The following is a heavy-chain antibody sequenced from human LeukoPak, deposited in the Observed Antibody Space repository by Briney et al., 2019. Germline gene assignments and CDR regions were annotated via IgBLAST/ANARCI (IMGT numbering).Heavy chain of an antibody. CDR2: IYYSGST. CDR3: AKPSNYYGSATDAFDF. CDR1: GGSISSSYSY. Sequence: SETLSLTCIVSGGSISSSYSYWGWIRQPPGKGLEWIGNIYYSGSTYYNPSLKSRVTISVDTSKNHFSLKLNSVTAADTAVYYCAKPSNYYGSATDAFDFWGQGTMVTVSS. D-gene: IGHD3-10*01. V-gene: IGHV4-39*07. J-gene: IGHJ3*01.